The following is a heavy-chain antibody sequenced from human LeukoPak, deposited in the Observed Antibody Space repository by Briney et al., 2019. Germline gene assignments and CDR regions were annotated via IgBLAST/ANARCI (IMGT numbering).Heavy chain of an antibody. V-gene: IGHV3-23*01. CDR3: AKDPYGDTDNWFDP. CDR2: ISGSGGST. CDR1: GFTFSSYA. Sequence: PGGSLRLSCAASGFTFSSYAMSWVRQAPGKGLEWVSAISGSGGSTYYADSVKGRFTVSRDNSKNTLYLQMNSLRAEDTAVYYCAKDPYGDTDNWFDPWGQGTLVTVSS. D-gene: IGHD4-17*01. J-gene: IGHJ5*02.